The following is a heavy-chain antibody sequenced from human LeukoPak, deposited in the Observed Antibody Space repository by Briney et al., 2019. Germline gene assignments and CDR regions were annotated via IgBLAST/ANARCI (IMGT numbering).Heavy chain of an antibody. D-gene: IGHD2-15*01. CDR3: ARDRGCSGGSCAYFDY. CDR1: GYTFTGYY. Sequence: ASVKVSCKASGYTFTGYYMHWVRQAPGQGLEWMGWINPNSGGTNYAQKFQGWVTMTRDTSISTAYMELSRLRSDDTAVYYCARDRGCSGGSCAYFDYWGQGTLVTVS. J-gene: IGHJ4*02. CDR2: INPNSGGT. V-gene: IGHV1-2*04.